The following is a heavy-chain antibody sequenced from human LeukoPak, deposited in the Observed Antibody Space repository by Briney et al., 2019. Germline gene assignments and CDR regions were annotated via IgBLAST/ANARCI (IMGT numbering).Heavy chain of an antibody. Sequence: SQTLSLTCTVSGGSIRSGSYYWSWIRQPAGKGLEWIGRIYTSESTNYNPSLKSRVTISVDTSKNQFSLKLSSVTAADTAVYYCARGSCSSTSCYMGDYWGQGTLVTVSS. J-gene: IGHJ4*02. CDR1: GGSIRSGSYY. CDR3: ARGSCSSTSCYMGDY. CDR2: IYTSEST. D-gene: IGHD2-2*02. V-gene: IGHV4-61*02.